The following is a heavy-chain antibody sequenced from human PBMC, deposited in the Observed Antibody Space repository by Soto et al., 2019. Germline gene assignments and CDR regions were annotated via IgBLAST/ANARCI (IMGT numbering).Heavy chain of an antibody. CDR3: AKEAHIVVVVAATPNDAFDI. V-gene: IGHV3-23*01. J-gene: IGHJ3*02. D-gene: IGHD2-15*01. Sequence: GGSLRLSCAASGFTFSSYAMSWVRQAPGKGLEWVSAISGSGGSTYYADSVKGRFTISRDNSKNTLYLQMNSLRAEDTAVYYCAKEAHIVVVVAATPNDAFDIWGQGTMVTVSS. CDR2: ISGSGGST. CDR1: GFTFSSYA.